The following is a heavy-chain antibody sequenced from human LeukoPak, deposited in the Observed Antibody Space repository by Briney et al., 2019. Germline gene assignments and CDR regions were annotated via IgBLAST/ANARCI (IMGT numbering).Heavy chain of an antibody. J-gene: IGHJ4*02. D-gene: IGHD3-16*02. CDR1: GFTFNSFA. CDR2: ISGSDGTS. Sequence: GGSLRLSCAASGFTFNSFAMNWVRQAPGKGLEWVSSISGSDGTSHYADFVKGRFTISRDNSKNALYLQMNSLRAEDTAAYYCAKSLGVGGYTRYKGFDQWGQGTLVVVSS. V-gene: IGHV3-23*01. CDR3: AKSLGVGGYTRYKGFDQ.